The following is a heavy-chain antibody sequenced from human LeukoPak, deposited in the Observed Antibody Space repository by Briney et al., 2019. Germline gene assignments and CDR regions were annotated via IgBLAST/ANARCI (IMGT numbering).Heavy chain of an antibody. CDR3: AGGRVAATVILDY. J-gene: IGHJ4*02. CDR2: IIPILGIA. V-gene: IGHV1-69*04. Sequence: SVKVSCKASGGTFSSYAISWMRQAPGQGLEWMGRIIPILGIANYAQKFQGRVTITADKSTSTAYMELSSLRSEDTAVYYCAGGRVAATVILDYWGQGTLVTVSS. D-gene: IGHD2-15*01. CDR1: GGTFSSYA.